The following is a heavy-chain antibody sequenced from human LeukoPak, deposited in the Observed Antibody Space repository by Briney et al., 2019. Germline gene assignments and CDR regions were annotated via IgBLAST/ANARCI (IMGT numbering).Heavy chain of an antibody. CDR2: IYYSGNT. J-gene: IGHJ5*02. Sequence: SETLSLTCTVSGGSISSYYWSWIRQPPGKGLEWIGYIYYSGNTYYNSSLKSRVIISVDTSENKFSLKLTSVTAADTAVYYCARGLDRVNWFDPWGQGTLVTVSS. CDR3: ARGLDRVNWFDP. V-gene: IGHV4-59*12. D-gene: IGHD6-19*01. CDR1: GGSISSYY.